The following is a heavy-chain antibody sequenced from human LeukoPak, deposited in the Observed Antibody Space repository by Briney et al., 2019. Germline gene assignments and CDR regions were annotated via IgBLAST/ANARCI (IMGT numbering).Heavy chain of an antibody. CDR2: INHSGST. J-gene: IGHJ5*02. D-gene: IGHD3-10*01. CDR1: GGSFSGHY. V-gene: IGHV4-34*01. Sequence: SETLSLTCAVYGGSFSGHYWSWIRQPPGKGLEWIGEINHSGSTNYNPSLKSRVTISVDTSKNQFSLKLSSVTAADTAVYYCARTLYYYARGPWGQGTLVTVSS. CDR3: ARTLYYYARGP.